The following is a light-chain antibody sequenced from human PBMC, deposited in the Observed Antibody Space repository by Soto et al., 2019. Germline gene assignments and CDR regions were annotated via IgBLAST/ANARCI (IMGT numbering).Light chain of an antibody. CDR3: QQYNNCPHT. J-gene: IGKJ5*01. Sequence: EIVMTQSPATLSVSPGERATLSCRASQSVSSNLAWYQQKPGQAPRLLIYGASTRATGIPARFSGSGSGTEFTLTISSLQSEDFAVYYCQQYNNCPHTFGQGTLLAIK. CDR1: QSVSSN. CDR2: GAS. V-gene: IGKV3-15*01.